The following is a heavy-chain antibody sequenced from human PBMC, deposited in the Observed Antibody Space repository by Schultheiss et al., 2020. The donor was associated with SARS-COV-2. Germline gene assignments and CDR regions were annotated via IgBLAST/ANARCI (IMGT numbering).Heavy chain of an antibody. J-gene: IGHJ6*02. D-gene: IGHD2-2*02. V-gene: IGHV3-33*08. CDR1: GFTFSGFG. CDR3: ARDRGCSSTSCYNYYYYGMDV. CDR2: IWYDGSNK. Sequence: GGSLRLSCAASGFTFSGFGMHWVRQAPGKGLEWVAVIWYDGSNKYYADSVKGRFTISRDNSKNTLYLQMSSLRVEDTAVYYCARDRGCSSTSCYNYYYYGMDVWGQGTTVTVSS.